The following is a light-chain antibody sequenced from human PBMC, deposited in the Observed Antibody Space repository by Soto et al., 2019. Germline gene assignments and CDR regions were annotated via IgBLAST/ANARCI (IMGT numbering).Light chain of an antibody. CDR2: SIS. CDR3: LLYYGGLVG. CDR1: TGAVTSGYY. V-gene: IGLV7-43*01. J-gene: IGLJ2*01. Sequence: QAVVTQEPSLTVSPGGTVTLTCASSTGAVTSGYYPNWFQQKPGQAPRALIFSISNRHSWTPARFSGSLLGGKAALTLSGVQPEDEAEYYCLLYYGGLVGFGGGTKLTVL.